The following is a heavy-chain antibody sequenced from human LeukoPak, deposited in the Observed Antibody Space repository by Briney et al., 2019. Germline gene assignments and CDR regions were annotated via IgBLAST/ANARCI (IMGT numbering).Heavy chain of an antibody. CDR2: IYNSGIF. Sequence: SENLSLTCTVSGASIRSGGFYWSWIRQHRGKGLEYIGYIYNSGIFFYNPSLESRLTMSVDTSMNQFSLKLSSVTAADTAVYYCARGIGGYRFAPWGQGTLVIVSS. CDR3: ARGIGGYRFAP. V-gene: IGHV4-31*03. CDR1: GASIRSGGFY. D-gene: IGHD5-18*01. J-gene: IGHJ5*02.